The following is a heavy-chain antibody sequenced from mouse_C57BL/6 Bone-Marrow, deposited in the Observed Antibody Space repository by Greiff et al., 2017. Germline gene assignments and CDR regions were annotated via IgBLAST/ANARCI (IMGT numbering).Heavy chain of an antibody. Sequence: EVQGVESGGGLVQSGRSLRLSCATSGFTFSDFYMEWVRQAPGKGLEWIAASRNKANYYTTEYSASVKGRFIVSRDTSQSILYLQMNALRAEDTAIYYCARDAPPIYAMDYWGQGTSVTVSS. J-gene: IGHJ4*01. CDR1: GFTFSDFY. CDR3: ARDAPPIYAMDY. CDR2: SRNKANYYTT. V-gene: IGHV7-1*01.